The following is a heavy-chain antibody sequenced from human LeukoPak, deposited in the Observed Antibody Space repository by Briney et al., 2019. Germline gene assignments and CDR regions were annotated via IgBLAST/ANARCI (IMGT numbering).Heavy chain of an antibody. CDR1: GFTFSSYE. CDR3: ARGLPLAPGVGDY. Sequence: PGGSLRLSCVASGFTFSSYEMDWVRQAPGKGLEWISYISNSGDAIYYADSVKGRFTISRDNAKDSLYLQINSLRAEDTAVYYCARGLPLAPGVGDYWGQGTLVTVSS. CDR2: ISNSGDAI. V-gene: IGHV3-48*03. J-gene: IGHJ4*02. D-gene: IGHD5/OR15-5a*01.